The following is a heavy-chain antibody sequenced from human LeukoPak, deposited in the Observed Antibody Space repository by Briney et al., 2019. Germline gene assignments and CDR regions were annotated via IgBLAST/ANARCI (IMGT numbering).Heavy chain of an antibody. D-gene: IGHD3-10*01. Sequence: PSETLSLTCAVYGGSFSGYYWSWIRQPPGKGLEWIGEINHSGSTNYNPSLKSRVTISVDTSKNQFSLKLSSVTAADTAVYYCARGSDYYGSGSYFFDYWGQGTLVTVSS. CDR3: ARGSDYYGSGSYFFDY. CDR2: INHSGST. CDR1: GGSFSGYY. J-gene: IGHJ4*02. V-gene: IGHV4-34*01.